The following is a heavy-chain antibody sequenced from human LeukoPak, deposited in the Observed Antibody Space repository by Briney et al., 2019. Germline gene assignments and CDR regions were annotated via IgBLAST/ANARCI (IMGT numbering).Heavy chain of an antibody. CDR1: GYTFTNYG. Sequence: GASVKVSCKASGYTFTNYGITWMRQAPGQGLEWMGWINTYNGNTNYAQKLQGRVTITTDTSTSTAYMELRSLISDDTAVFYCARDLVDGVGAPGAYWGQGALVTVSS. V-gene: IGHV1-18*01. J-gene: IGHJ4*02. D-gene: IGHD1-26*01. CDR3: ARDLVDGVGAPGAY. CDR2: INTYNGNT.